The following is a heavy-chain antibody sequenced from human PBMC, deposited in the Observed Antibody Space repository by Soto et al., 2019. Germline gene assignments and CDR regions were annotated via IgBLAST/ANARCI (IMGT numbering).Heavy chain of an antibody. CDR1: GLTFSDHY. CDR2: ISSSAGTI. J-gene: IGHJ6*02. D-gene: IGHD3-10*01. CDR3: ARCPYFCSVNEYYYALDV. V-gene: IGHV3-11*01. Sequence: QVQLVESGGGLVKPGGSLRLSCAASGLTFSDHYMTWIRQAPGKGLEWISYISSSAGTIYYADSVKGRFTISRDNAKNSLDQQMTNLRDEDTAVNYCARCPYFCSVNEYYYALDVWGQGTTVTVSS.